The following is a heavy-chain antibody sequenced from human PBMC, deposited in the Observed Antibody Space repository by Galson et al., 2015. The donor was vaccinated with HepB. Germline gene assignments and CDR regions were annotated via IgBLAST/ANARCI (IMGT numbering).Heavy chain of an antibody. CDR2: IIPIFGTG. Sequence: SVKVSCKAFGGTFSTYAISWVRQAPGQGLEWMGGIIPIFGTGNYAQKFQGRVTITADASTSTAYMEMSRLRSDDTAVYYCARERGDLGRARDAFDIWGQGTMVTVSS. CDR3: ARERGDLGRARDAFDI. D-gene: IGHD7-27*01. CDR1: GGTFSTYA. V-gene: IGHV1-69*13. J-gene: IGHJ3*02.